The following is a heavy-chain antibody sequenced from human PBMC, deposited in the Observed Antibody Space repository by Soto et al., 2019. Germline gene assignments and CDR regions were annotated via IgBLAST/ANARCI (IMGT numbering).Heavy chain of an antibody. Sequence: GGPLRLSCAASGFTFSNAWMSWVRQAPGKGLEWVGRIKSKTDGGTTDYAAPVKGRFTISRDDSKNTLYLQMNSLKTEDTAVYYCTTDLIITMIVDWGQGTLVTVSS. D-gene: IGHD3-22*01. CDR3: TTDLIITMIVD. CDR1: GFTFSNAW. CDR2: IKSKTDGGTT. J-gene: IGHJ4*02. V-gene: IGHV3-15*01.